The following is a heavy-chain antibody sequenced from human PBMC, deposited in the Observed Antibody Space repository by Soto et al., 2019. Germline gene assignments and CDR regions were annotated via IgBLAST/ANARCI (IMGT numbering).Heavy chain of an antibody. V-gene: IGHV4-34*01. J-gene: IGHJ4*02. CDR1: GGSFSGYY. D-gene: IGHD6-13*01. CDR3: ARGRNPYSSSWKFFDY. Sequence: SETLSLTCAVYGGSFSGYYWSWIRQPPGKGLEWIGEINHSGSTNYNPSLKSRVTISVDTSKNQFSLKLSSVTAADTAVYYCARGRNPYSSSWKFFDYWGQGTLVTVS. CDR2: INHSGST.